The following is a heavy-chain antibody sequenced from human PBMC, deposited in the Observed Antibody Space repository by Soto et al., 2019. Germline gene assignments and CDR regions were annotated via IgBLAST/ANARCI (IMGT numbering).Heavy chain of an antibody. D-gene: IGHD2-2*01. J-gene: IGHJ4*02. CDR2: IDPGDSSA. Sequence: GESLKISCHGSGYTIFSFWIVWVRQVPGKGLEWVGRIDPGDSSATYSPTFQGHVTISADRSTRSAYLQWRSLRASDTAIYFCARRYCSRADCYSGSWGQGSLVTVSS. CDR3: ARRYCSRADCYSGS. V-gene: IGHV5-10-1*01. CDR1: GYTIFSFW.